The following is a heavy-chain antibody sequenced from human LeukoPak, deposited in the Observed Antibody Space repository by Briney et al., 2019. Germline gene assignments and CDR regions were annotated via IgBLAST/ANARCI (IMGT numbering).Heavy chain of an antibody. CDR1: GGSISSGGYS. CDR2: INHSGST. V-gene: IGHV4-34*01. D-gene: IGHD3-22*01. Sequence: PSETLSLTCAVSGGSISSGGYSWSWIRQPPGKGLEWIGEINHSGSTNYNPSLKSRVTISVDTSKNQFSLKLSSVTAADTAVYYCARGTYDSSGYFIFDYWGQGTLVTVSS. CDR3: ARGTYDSSGYFIFDY. J-gene: IGHJ4*02.